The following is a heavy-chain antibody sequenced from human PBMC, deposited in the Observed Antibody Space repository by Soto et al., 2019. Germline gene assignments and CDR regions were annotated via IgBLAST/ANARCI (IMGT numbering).Heavy chain of an antibody. D-gene: IGHD6-13*01. V-gene: IGHV1-18*01. Sequence: ASVKVSCKASGYTFTSYGISCVRQAPGQGLEWMGWISAYNGNTNYAQKLQGRVTMTTDTSTSTAYMELRSLRSDDTAVYYCARASLAAAQAYYYYYMDVWGKGTTVTVSS. CDR3: ARASLAAAQAYYYYYMDV. CDR1: GYTFTSYG. CDR2: ISAYNGNT. J-gene: IGHJ6*03.